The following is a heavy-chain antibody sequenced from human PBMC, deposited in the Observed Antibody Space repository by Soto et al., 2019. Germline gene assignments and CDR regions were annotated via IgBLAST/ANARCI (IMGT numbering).Heavy chain of an antibody. J-gene: IGHJ6*02. Sequence: LRLSCAASGFTFSHYAMHWVRQAPGKGLEWVAQIWYDGSNKYYADSVKGRLTISRDNSKNTVFLQMNSLRAEDTAVYFCAKDGQQLAPYSMDVWGQGTTVTVSS. CDR3: AKDGQQLAPYSMDV. D-gene: IGHD6-13*01. CDR1: GFTFSHYA. CDR2: IWYDGSNK. V-gene: IGHV3-33*03.